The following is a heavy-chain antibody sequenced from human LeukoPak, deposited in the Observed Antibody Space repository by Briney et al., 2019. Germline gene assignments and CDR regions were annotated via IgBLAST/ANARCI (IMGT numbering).Heavy chain of an antibody. CDR2: IIPIFGTA. J-gene: IGHJ6*02. V-gene: IGHV1-69*13. D-gene: IGHD3-3*01. Sequence: SVKVSCKASGYTFTSYYMHWVRQAPGQGLEWMGGIIPIFGTANYAQKFQGRVTITADESTSTAYMELSSLRSEDTAVYYCARVGYDFRSGYLLANYYYGMDVWGQGTTVTVSS. CDR3: ARVGYDFRSGYLLANYYYGMDV. CDR1: GYTFTSYY.